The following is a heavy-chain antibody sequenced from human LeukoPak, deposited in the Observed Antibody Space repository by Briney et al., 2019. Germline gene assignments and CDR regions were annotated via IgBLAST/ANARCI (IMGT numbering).Heavy chain of an antibody. CDR2: TYYRSKWYD. V-gene: IGHV6-1*01. Sequence: SRTLSLTCAISGDSVSSNSAAWSWIRQSPSRGLEWLGRTYYRSKWYDDYAVSVKSRITINPDTSKNQFSLQLNSVTPEDTAVYYCARSSGWDFDYWGQGTLVTVSS. CDR1: GDSVSSNSAA. J-gene: IGHJ4*02. D-gene: IGHD6-19*01. CDR3: ARSSGWDFDY.